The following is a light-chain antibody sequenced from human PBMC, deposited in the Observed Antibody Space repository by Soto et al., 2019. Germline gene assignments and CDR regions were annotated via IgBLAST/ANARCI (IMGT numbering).Light chain of an antibody. J-gene: IGKJ4*01. Sequence: EIVLIQSPATLSLSPGERATLSCRASQSVGSYLAWYQHKPGQAPRLLISDASNRATGIPARFSGSGSETDFTLTISSLEPEDSAVYYCQQHNNWPLTFGGGTKVDIK. V-gene: IGKV3-11*01. CDR2: DAS. CDR1: QSVGSY. CDR3: QQHNNWPLT.